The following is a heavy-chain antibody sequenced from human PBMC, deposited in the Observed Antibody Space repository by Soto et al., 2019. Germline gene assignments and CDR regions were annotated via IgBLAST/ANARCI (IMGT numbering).Heavy chain of an antibody. CDR1: GYTFTSYG. Sequence: GASVKVSCKASGYTFTSYGISWVRQAPGQGLEWMGWISAYNGNTNYAQKLQGRVTMTTDTSTSTAYMELRSLRSDDTAVYYCARDLTVLRYFEGGMDVWGQGTTVTVSS. V-gene: IGHV1-18*01. CDR3: ARDLTVLRYFEGGMDV. D-gene: IGHD3-9*01. J-gene: IGHJ6*02. CDR2: ISAYNGNT.